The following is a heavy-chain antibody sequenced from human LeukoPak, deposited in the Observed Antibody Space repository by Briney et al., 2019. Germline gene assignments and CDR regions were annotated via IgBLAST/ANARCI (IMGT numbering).Heavy chain of an antibody. V-gene: IGHV4-39*07. D-gene: IGHD3-10*01. CDR3: ASRARITMVREEDFDY. J-gene: IGHJ4*02. Sequence: SETLSLTCAVSGGSISSSSYYWGWIRQPPGKGLEWIGSIYYSGSTYYNPSLKSRVTISVDTSKNQFSLKLSSVTAADTAVYYCASRARITMVREEDFDYWGQGTLVTVSS. CDR2: IYYSGST. CDR1: GGSISSSSYY.